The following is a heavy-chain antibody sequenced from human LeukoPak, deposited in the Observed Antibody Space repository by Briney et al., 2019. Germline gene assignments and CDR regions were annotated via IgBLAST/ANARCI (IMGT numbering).Heavy chain of an antibody. V-gene: IGHV1-2*02. CDR2: INPNSGGT. D-gene: IGHD2-15*01. J-gene: IGHJ4*02. Sequence: ASVKVSCKASGYSFTGYYLHWLRQAPGQGLEWMGWINPNSGGTNYAQKFQGRVTMTRDTSISTAYMELSRLRSDDTAVYYCARGGRYCSGGTCYFDYWGQGTLVTVSS. CDR3: ARGGRYCSGGTCYFDY. CDR1: GYSFTGYY.